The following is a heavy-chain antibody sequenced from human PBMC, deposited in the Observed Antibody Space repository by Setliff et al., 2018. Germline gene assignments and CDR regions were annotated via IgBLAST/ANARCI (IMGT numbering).Heavy chain of an antibody. D-gene: IGHD3-3*01. J-gene: IGHJ5*02. CDR2: IYTSGST. V-gene: IGHV4-61*02. Sequence: SETLSLTCTVSGGSISSGGYYWSWIRQPAGKGLEWIGRIYTSGSTNYNPSLKSRVTISVDTSKNQFSLKLSSVTAADTAVYYCARGRGLEWLPESWFDPWGQGTLVTVSS. CDR1: GGSISSGGYY. CDR3: ARGRGLEWLPESWFDP.